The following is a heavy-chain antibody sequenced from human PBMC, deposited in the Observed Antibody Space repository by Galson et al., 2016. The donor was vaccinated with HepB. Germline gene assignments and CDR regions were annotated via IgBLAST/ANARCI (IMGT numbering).Heavy chain of an antibody. J-gene: IGHJ4*02. CDR2: ISAYNGNT. CDR1: GYTFTSYG. CDR3: ARDLGYYYGSGLYIDY. D-gene: IGHD3-10*01. Sequence: SVKVSCKASGYTFTSYGISWVRQAPGQGLEWMGWISAYNGNTNYAQKLQGRVTMTTDTSTSTAYMELRSLRPDDTAVYYCARDLGYYYGSGLYIDYWGQGTLVTVSS. V-gene: IGHV1-18*01.